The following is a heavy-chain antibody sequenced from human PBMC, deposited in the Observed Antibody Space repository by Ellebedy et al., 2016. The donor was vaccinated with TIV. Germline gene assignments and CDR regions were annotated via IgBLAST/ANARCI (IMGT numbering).Heavy chain of an antibody. Sequence: GESLKISCAASGFTFSTYPMNWVRQAPGKGLEWVSIISANGWTTCYADSVKGRFTISRDNSKNTLFLQMSSLRAEDTAVYFSARRSTDFAFDSWGQGTLVTVSS. V-gene: IGHV3-23*01. J-gene: IGHJ4*02. CDR1: GFTFSTYP. CDR2: ISANGWTT. D-gene: IGHD3/OR15-3a*01. CDR3: ARRSTDFAFDS.